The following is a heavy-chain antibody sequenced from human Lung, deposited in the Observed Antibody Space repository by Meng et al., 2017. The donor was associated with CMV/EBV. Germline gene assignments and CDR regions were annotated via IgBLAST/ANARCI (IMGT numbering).Heavy chain of an antibody. D-gene: IGHD3-3*01. CDR3: ARDEEAGDPRYYDFWSGYYIWGAFDY. J-gene: IGHJ4*02. CDR2: ISDDGSNK. V-gene: IGHV3-30*04. Sequence: VRQAPGKGLGWVAVISDDGSNKYYADSVKGQFTISRDNSKNTLYLQMNSLRAEDTAVYYCARDEEAGDPRYYDFWSGYYIWGAFDYWGQGTLVTVSS.